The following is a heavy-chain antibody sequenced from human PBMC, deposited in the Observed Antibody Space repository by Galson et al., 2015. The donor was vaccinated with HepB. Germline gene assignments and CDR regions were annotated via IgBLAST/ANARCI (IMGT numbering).Heavy chain of an antibody. CDR3: AADIEEQLVQVAFDI. J-gene: IGHJ3*02. D-gene: IGHD6-6*01. Sequence: SVKVSCKASGFTFTSSAMQWVRQARGQRLEWIGWIVVGSGNTNYAQKFQERVTITRDMSTSTAYMELSSLRSEDTAVYYCAADIEEQLVQVAFDIWGQGTMVTVSS. CDR2: IVVGSGNT. V-gene: IGHV1-58*02. CDR1: GFTFTSSA.